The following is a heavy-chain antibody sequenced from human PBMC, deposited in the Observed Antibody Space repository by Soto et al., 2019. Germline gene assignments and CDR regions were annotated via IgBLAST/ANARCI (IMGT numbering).Heavy chain of an antibody. V-gene: IGHV4-39*01. Sequence: TETLSLTCTVSDGSISSSSHYWGWIRQPPGKGLEWIGSIYYSGSTNYNPSLKSRVTISVDTSKKQFSLKVSSVTAADTAVYYCARVAVGAARAYYSYGMHVWCQGTTVTVPS. J-gene: IGHJ6*02. CDR2: IYYSGST. CDR3: ARVAVGAARAYYSYGMHV. D-gene: IGHD6-6*01. CDR1: DGSISSSSHY.